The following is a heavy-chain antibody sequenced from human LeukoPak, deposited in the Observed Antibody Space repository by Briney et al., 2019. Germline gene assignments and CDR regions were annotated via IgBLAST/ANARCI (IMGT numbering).Heavy chain of an antibody. D-gene: IGHD4-23*01. CDR1: GYSISSSYY. CDR2: IYHSGST. J-gene: IGHJ4*02. Sequence: SETLSLTCTVSGYSISSSYYWDWIRPPPGKGLEWIGSIYHSGSTYYNPSLKSRVTISVDTSKNQFSLKLSSVTAADTAVYYCARGPSGYGGNSGVDYWGQGTLVTVSS. V-gene: IGHV4-38-2*02. CDR3: ARGPSGYGGNSGVDY.